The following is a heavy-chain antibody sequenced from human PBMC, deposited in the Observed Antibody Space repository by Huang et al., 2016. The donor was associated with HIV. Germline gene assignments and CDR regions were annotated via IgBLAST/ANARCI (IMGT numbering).Heavy chain of an antibody. V-gene: IGHV3-7*01. CDR1: TFSFGAYW. CDR2: IKKDESEK. CDR3: ATKTGAMDI. Sequence: VESGGRLVQPGGSIRLSCVGSTFSFGAYWMSWVRQTPGKGLEWVVNIKKDESEKYYVESVKGLFNISRDNAKKILFLQMDNVRVEDTATYYCATKTGAMDIWGQGTAVTVS. D-gene: IGHD1-7*01. J-gene: IGHJ6*02.